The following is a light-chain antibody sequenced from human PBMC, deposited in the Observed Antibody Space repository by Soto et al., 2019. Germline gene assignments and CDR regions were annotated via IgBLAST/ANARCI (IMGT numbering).Light chain of an antibody. J-gene: IGKJ2*01. CDR1: QNFGNTF. CDR3: KQYGSSPYT. Sequence: EIVLTQSPGNLSLSPGERATLSCRASQNFGNTFLAWYQQKPGQAPRLLIYGVSSRATGIPDRFSGSGSETDFTLTISRLEPEAFAVYYCKQYGSSPYTFGQGTKLEIK. V-gene: IGKV3-20*01. CDR2: GVS.